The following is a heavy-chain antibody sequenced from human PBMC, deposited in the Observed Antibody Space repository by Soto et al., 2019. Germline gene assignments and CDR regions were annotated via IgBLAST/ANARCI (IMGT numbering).Heavy chain of an antibody. V-gene: IGHV3-74*01. CDR3: LRAQGSDWFDH. CDR2: IKSDGSSI. CDR1: GFTFSNYW. Sequence: EVQLVESGGGIVQPGGSVRLSCAASGFTFSNYWMHWVRQVPGKGLVWVSRIKSDGSSIIYADSVKGRFTISRDNAKNTLYLQMNSLRVDDTAVYYCLRAQGSDWFDHWGQGTLVTVSS. J-gene: IGHJ5*02.